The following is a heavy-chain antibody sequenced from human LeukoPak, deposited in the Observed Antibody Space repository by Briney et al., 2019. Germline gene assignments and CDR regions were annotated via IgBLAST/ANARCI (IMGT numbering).Heavy chain of an antibody. CDR3: ARSNSYGYFGSDY. V-gene: IGHV3-74*01. D-gene: IGHD5-18*01. J-gene: IGHJ4*02. CDR2: INSDGSTT. CDR1: GFSLSSYW. Sequence: GGSLRLSCAASGFSLSSYWMHWVRQSPGKGLVWVSCINSDGSTTSYADSVKGRFTISRDNAKNTLYLQMNSLRAEDTALYYCARSNSYGYFGSDYWGQGTLVTVSS.